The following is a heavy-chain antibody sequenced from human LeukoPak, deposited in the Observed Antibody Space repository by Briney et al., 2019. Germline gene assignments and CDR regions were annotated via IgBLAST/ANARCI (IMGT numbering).Heavy chain of an antibody. CDR3: ARTPKMYYYGSGAYEIDY. V-gene: IGHV4-59*01. CDR2: IYYSGST. J-gene: IGHJ4*02. D-gene: IGHD3-10*01. CDR1: GGSISSYY. Sequence: SETLSLTCTVSGGSISSYYWSWIRQPPGKGLEWIGYIYYSGSTNYNPSLKSRVTISVDTSKNQFSLKLSSVTGADTAVYYCARTPKMYYYGSGAYEIDYWGQGTLVTVSS.